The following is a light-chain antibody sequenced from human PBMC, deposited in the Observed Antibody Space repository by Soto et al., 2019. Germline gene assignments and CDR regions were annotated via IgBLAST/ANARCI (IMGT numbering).Light chain of an antibody. CDR3: CSNAGRPDV. Sequence: ALAQPRSVSGSPGQSVAISCTGTSSDIGGYNYVSWYQQHPGKAPKVMIYDVDKRPSGVPDRFSGSKSGNTASLTISDLQAEDEADYYCCSNAGRPDVFGTGTKVTVL. CDR2: DVD. V-gene: IGLV2-11*01. CDR1: SSDIGGYNY. J-gene: IGLJ1*01.